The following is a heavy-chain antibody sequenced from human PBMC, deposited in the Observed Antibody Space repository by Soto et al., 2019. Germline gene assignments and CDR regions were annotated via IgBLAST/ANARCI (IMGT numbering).Heavy chain of an antibody. V-gene: IGHV3-21*01. CDR1: GFTFSSYS. Sequence: PGGSLRLSCAASGFTFSSYSMNWVRQAPGKGLEWVSSISSSSSYIYYAGSVKGRFTISRDNAKNSLYLQMNSLRAEDTAVYYCASSAPGSDCYYGSGSKCFHWGQGTQVTVSS. CDR2: ISSSSSYI. D-gene: IGHD3-10*01. CDR3: ASSAPGSDCYYGSGSKCFH. J-gene: IGHJ4*02.